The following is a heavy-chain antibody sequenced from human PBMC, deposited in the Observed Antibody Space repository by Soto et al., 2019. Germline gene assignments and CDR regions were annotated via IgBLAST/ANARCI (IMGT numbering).Heavy chain of an antibody. CDR3: ANDSDTTITNGSFGY. V-gene: IGHV3-15*07. CDR2: INSNIDGGTT. Sequence: GGSLRLSCAASGFTFSSAWINWVRQAPGKGLEWVGRINSNIDGGTTDFSAPGKGRFAISSDDSDNMVYLQMNSLRIEDTAVYYCANDSDTTITNGSFGYCGQGPRITVS. D-gene: IGHD3-3*02. CDR1: GFTFSSAW. J-gene: IGHJ4*02.